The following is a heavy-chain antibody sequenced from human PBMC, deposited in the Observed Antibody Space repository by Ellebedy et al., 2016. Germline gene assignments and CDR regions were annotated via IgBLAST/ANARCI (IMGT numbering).Heavy chain of an antibody. V-gene: IGHV4-59*02. CDR3: AKWNGGWYAFEV. CDR1: GGSVSSDY. Sequence: SETLSLTCNVSGGSVSSDYWNWIRRPPGKGLEWIGYVFHTGTTNYIPSLKSRVTMSVDTSKSQFSLRLTSVTAADTAVYYCAKWNGGWYAFEVWGQGTMVTVSS. D-gene: IGHD6-19*01. J-gene: IGHJ3*01. CDR2: VFHTGTT.